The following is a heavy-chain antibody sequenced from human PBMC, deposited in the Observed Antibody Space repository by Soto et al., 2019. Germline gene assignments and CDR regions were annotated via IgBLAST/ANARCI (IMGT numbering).Heavy chain of an antibody. V-gene: IGHV3-23*01. D-gene: IGHD2-2*02. J-gene: IGHJ6*02. CDR3: AKVAGYCSSTSCYTMAYYYGMDV. CDR1: GFTFSSYA. CDR2: ISGSGGST. Sequence: EVQLLESGGGLVQPGGSLRLSCAPSGFTFSSYAMSWVRQAPGKGLEWVSAISGSGGSTYYADSVKGRFTISRDNSKNTLYLQMNSLRAEDTAVYYCAKVAGYCSSTSCYTMAYYYGMDVWGQGTTVTVSS.